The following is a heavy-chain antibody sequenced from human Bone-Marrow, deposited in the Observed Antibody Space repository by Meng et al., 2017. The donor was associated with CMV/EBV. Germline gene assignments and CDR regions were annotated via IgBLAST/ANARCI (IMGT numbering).Heavy chain of an antibody. CDR3: ARDHAWGADY. V-gene: IGHV1-2*02. D-gene: IGHD7-27*01. CDR1: GYFFSDHF. CDR2: IKPNSGDT. Sequence: ASVKVSCKTSGYFFSDHFMHWVRQAPGQGLEWMGWIKPNSGDTNYAQNFQGRVTMTSDSSFNTAYMELSRLTSDDTAVYYCARDHAWGADYWGQGTRVTGYS. J-gene: IGHJ4*02.